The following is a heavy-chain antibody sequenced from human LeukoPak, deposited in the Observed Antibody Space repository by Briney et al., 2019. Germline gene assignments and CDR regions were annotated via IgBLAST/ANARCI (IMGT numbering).Heavy chain of an antibody. D-gene: IGHD3-22*01. V-gene: IGHV3-43D*03. CDR3: AKAQGDYYYDSSGYYDWFDP. CDR1: GFTFDDYA. Sequence: GGSLRLSCAASGFTFDDYAMHWVRQAPGKGLEWVSLISWDGGSTYYADSVKGRFTISRDNSKNSLYLQMNRLRAEDTAVYYCAKAQGDYYYDSSGYYDWFDPWGQGTLVTVSS. J-gene: IGHJ5*02. CDR2: ISWDGGST.